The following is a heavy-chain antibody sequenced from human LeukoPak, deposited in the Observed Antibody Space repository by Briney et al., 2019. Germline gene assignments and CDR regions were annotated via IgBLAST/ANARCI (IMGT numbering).Heavy chain of an antibody. D-gene: IGHD3-10*01. J-gene: IGHJ5*02. Sequence: GASVKVSCKASGYTFTGYYMHWVRQAPGQGLEWMGWINPNSGGTNYAQKFQGRVTMTRDTSISTAYMELSRLRSDDTAVYYCAREGRVMVRGLKRFDPWGQGTLVTVSS. CDR2: INPNSGGT. CDR1: GYTFTGYY. V-gene: IGHV1-2*02. CDR3: AREGRVMVRGLKRFDP.